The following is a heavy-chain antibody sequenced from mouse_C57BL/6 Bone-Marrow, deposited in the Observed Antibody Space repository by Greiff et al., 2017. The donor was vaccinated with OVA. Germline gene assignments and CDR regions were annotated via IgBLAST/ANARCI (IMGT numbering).Heavy chain of an antibody. J-gene: IGHJ4*01. CDR2: IWSGGST. D-gene: IGHD1-1*01. CDR3: ASKPLITTVVENYAMDY. CDR1: GFSLTSYG. V-gene: IGHV2-2*01. Sequence: QVQLKESGPGLVQPSQSLSITCTVSGFSLTSYGVHWVRQSPGKGLEWLGVIWSGGSTDYNAAFISRLSISKDNSKSQVFFKMNSLQADDTAIYYCASKPLITTVVENYAMDYWGQGTSVTVSS.